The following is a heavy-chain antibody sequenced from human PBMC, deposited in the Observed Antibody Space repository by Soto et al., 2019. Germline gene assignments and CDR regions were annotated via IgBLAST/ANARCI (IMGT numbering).Heavy chain of an antibody. V-gene: IGHV4-34*01. Sequence: SETLSLTCAVYGGSFSGYYWSWIRQPPGKGLEWIGEINHSGSTNYNPSLKSRVTISVDTSKNQFSLKLSSVTAADTAVYYCARVRNYYDSSGYNWFDPWGQGTLVTVSS. CDR2: INHSGST. D-gene: IGHD3-22*01. CDR3: ARVRNYYDSSGYNWFDP. CDR1: GGSFSGYY. J-gene: IGHJ5*02.